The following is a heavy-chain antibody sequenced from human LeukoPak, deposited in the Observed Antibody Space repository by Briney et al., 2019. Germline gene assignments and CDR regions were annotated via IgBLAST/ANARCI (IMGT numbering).Heavy chain of an antibody. CDR3: AKDARITIFGVVTPDY. CDR2: IRYDGSNK. Sequence: TGGSLRLSCAGSGFTFSSYGMHWVRQAPGKGLEWVAFIRYDGSNKYYADSVKGRFTISRDNSKNTLYLQMNSLRAEDTAVYYCAKDARITIFGVVTPDYWGQGTLVTVSS. J-gene: IGHJ4*02. V-gene: IGHV3-30*02. D-gene: IGHD3-3*01. CDR1: GFTFSSYG.